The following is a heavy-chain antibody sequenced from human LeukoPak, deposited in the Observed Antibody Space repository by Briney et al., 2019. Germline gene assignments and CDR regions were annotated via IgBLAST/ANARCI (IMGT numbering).Heavy chain of an antibody. D-gene: IGHD2-2*01. CDR3: ARERFTYCSSTSCQGDNWFDP. CDR2: IYYSGST. V-gene: IGHV4-30-4*01. J-gene: IGHJ5*02. CDR1: GGSISSGDYY. Sequence: PSQTLSLTCTVSGGSISSGDYYWSWIRQPPGKGLEWIGYIYYSGSTNYNPFLKSRVTISVDTSKNQFSLKLSSVTAADTAVYYCARERFTYCSSTSCQGDNWFDPWGQGTLVTVSS.